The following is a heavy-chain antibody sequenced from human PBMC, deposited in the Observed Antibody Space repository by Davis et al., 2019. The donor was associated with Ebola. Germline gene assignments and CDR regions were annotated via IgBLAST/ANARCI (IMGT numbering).Heavy chain of an antibody. CDR1: GFTFSSYW. CDR2: INSDGSST. V-gene: IGHV3-74*01. Sequence: GESLKISCAASGFTFSSYWMHWVRQAPGKGLVWVSRINSDGSSTSYADSVKGRFTISRDNSKNTLYLQMHSLRAEDTAIYYCATRGLSSGWPDYWGQGALVIVSS. CDR3: ATRGLSSGWPDY. J-gene: IGHJ4*02. D-gene: IGHD6-19*01.